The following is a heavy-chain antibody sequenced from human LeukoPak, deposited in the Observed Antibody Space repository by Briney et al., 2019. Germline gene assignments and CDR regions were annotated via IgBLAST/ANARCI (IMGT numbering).Heavy chain of an antibody. CDR1: GFTFSSYG. V-gene: IGHV3-30*18. J-gene: IGHJ3*02. Sequence: GGSLRLSCAASGFTFSSYGMHWVRQAPGKGLEWVAVISYDGSNKYYADSVKGRFTISRDNSKNTLYLQMNSLRAEDTAVYYCAKVIGYYYDSRGAFDIWGQGTMVTVSS. CDR2: ISYDGSNK. CDR3: AKVIGYYYDSRGAFDI. D-gene: IGHD3-22*01.